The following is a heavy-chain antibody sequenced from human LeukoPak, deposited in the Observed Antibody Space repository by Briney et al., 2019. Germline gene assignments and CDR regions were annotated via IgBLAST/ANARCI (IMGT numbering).Heavy chain of an antibody. J-gene: IGHJ4*02. V-gene: IGHV4-34*01. Sequence: SETLSLTCAVYGGSFSGYYWSWIRQPPGKGLEWIGGINHSGSTNYNPSLKSRVTISVDTSKNQFSLKLSSVTAADTAVYYCARHLTYTYYYDSSGYVYWGQGTLVTVSS. CDR2: INHSGST. CDR1: GGSFSGYY. D-gene: IGHD3-22*01. CDR3: ARHLTYTYYYDSSGYVY.